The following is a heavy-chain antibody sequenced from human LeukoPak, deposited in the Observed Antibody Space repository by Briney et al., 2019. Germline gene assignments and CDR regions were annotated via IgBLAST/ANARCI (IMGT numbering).Heavy chain of an antibody. J-gene: IGHJ4*02. Sequence: GGSLRLSCAASGFTFSSYSMNWVRQAPGKGLEWVSSISSSSSYIYYADSVKGRFTISRDNAKNSLYLQMNSLRAEDTAVYYCARDGSTYYDFWSGYSALDYWGQGTLVTVPS. CDR3: ARDGSTYYDFWSGYSALDY. D-gene: IGHD3-3*01. V-gene: IGHV3-21*01. CDR2: ISSSSSYI. CDR1: GFTFSSYS.